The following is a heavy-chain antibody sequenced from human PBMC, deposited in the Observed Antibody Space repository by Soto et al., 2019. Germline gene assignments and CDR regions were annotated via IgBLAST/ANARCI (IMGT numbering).Heavy chain of an antibody. Sequence: SETLSLTCTVSGGSISSYYWNWIRQSPGKGLEWIGYIYYSGSTNYNPSLKSRVTISVDTSKNQFSLKLSSVTAADTAVYYCARDFFGVDAIDIWGQGTMVTVSS. D-gene: IGHD3-16*01. CDR1: GGSISSYY. V-gene: IGHV4-59*01. CDR3: ARDFFGVDAIDI. J-gene: IGHJ3*02. CDR2: IYYSGST.